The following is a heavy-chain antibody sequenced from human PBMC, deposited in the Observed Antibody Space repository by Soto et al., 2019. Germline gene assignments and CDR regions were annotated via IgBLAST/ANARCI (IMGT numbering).Heavy chain of an antibody. CDR2: ISYDGSNK. J-gene: IGHJ6*02. V-gene: IGHV3-30*18. Sequence: QVQLVESGGGVVQPGRSLRLSCAASGFTFSSYCMHWVRQAPGKGLEWVAVISYDGSNKYYADSVKGRFTISRDNSKNTLYLQMNSLRAEDTAVYYCANGYGMDVWGQGTTVTVSS. CDR1: GFTFSSYC. CDR3: ANGYGMDV.